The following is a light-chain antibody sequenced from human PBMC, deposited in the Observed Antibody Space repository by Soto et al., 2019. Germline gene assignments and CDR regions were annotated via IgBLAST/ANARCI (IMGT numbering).Light chain of an antibody. CDR3: AAWDDSLSAHVV. CDR2: RNN. J-gene: IGLJ2*01. V-gene: IGLV1-47*01. CDR1: SSNIGSNY. Sequence: QSALTQPPSAPGTPGQRVTISCSGSSSNIGSNYVYWYQQLPGTAPKLLIYRNNQRPSGVPDRFSGSKSGTSASLAISGLRSEDEADYYCAAWDDSLSAHVVFGGGTKLTVL.